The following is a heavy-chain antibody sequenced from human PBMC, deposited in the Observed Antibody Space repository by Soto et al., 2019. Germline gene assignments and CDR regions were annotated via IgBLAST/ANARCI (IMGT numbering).Heavy chain of an antibody. J-gene: IGHJ6*02. CDR3: ASPVCIQLWKPNSYYYYGMDV. V-gene: IGHV3-30-3*01. D-gene: IGHD5-18*01. CDR1: GFTFSSYA. Sequence: GGSLRLSCAASGFTFSSYAMHWVRQAPGKGLEWVAVISYDGSNKYYADSVKGRFTISRDNSKNTLYLQMNSLRAEDTAVYYCASPVCIQLWKPNSYYYYGMDVWGQGTTVTVSS. CDR2: ISYDGSNK.